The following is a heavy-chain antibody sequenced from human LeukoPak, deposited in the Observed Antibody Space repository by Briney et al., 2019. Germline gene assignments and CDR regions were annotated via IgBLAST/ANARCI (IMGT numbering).Heavy chain of an antibody. CDR3: ARGSSYTSSWHEDY. Sequence: ASVKVSCKASGYTFTRYGITWVRQAPGHGLEWMGWIGAYSANTNYAQKFQGRVSLTADTSTSTAYMELTTLTSDDTAVYYCARGSSYTSSWHEDYWGQGTLVTVSS. CDR2: IGAYSANT. D-gene: IGHD6-13*01. V-gene: IGHV1-18*01. CDR1: GYTFTRYG. J-gene: IGHJ4*02.